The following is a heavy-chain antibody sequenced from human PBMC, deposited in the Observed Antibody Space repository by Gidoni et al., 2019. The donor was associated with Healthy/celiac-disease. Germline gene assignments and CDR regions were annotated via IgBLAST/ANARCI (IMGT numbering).Heavy chain of an antibody. CDR1: GFTFSSYA. Sequence: EVQLLESGGGLVQPGGSLRLSCAASGFTFSSYAMSWVRQAPGKGLEWVSAISGSGGSTYYADSVKGRFTISRDNSKNTLYLQMNSLRAEDTAVYYCAKAGLQDTKLPSDFDYWGQGTLVTVSS. V-gene: IGHV3-23*01. J-gene: IGHJ4*02. CDR3: AKAGLQDTKLPSDFDY. D-gene: IGHD2-15*01. CDR2: ISGSGGST.